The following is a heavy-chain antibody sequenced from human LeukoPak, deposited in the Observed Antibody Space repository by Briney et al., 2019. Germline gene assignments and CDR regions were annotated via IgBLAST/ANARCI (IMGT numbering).Heavy chain of an antibody. D-gene: IGHD6-13*01. CDR3: ARVVTDSSSWGES. V-gene: IGHV1-2*02. J-gene: IGHJ5*02. Sequence: ASVKVSCKASGYTFTGYYMHWVRQAPGQGLEWMGWINPNSGGTNYAQKFQGRVTMTRDTSISTAYMELSRLRSDETAVYYCARVVTDSSSWGESWGQGTLVTVSP. CDR2: INPNSGGT. CDR1: GYTFTGYY.